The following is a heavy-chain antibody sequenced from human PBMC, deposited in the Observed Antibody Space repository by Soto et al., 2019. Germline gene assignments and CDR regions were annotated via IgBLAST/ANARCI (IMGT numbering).Heavy chain of an antibody. V-gene: IGHV3-23*01. CDR3: AKRNEYLTDFEY. D-gene: IGHD6-6*01. CDR2: ISGGGGST. CDR1: GFTFSSSG. Sequence: EVQLLESGGGLVQPGGSLRLSCAASGFTFSSSGMSWVRQAPGKGLEWVSVISGGGGSTYYANSVKGRFTISRDNSKNTLYLEMNSLRGEDTAVYYCAKRNEYLTDFEYWGQGTLVTVSS. J-gene: IGHJ1*01.